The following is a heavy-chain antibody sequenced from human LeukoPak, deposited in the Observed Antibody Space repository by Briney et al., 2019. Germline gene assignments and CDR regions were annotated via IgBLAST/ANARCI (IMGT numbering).Heavy chain of an antibody. CDR2: ISWNSGSI. CDR1: GFTFDDYA. CDR3: AKDIVSYYGSGIDY. V-gene: IGHV3-9*01. J-gene: IGHJ4*02. Sequence: AGGSLRLSCAASGFTFDDYAMHWVRQAPGKGLEWVSGISWNSGSIGYADSVKGRFTISRDNAKNSLYLQMNSLRAEDTALYYCAKDIVSYYGSGIDYWGQGTLVTVSS. D-gene: IGHD3-10*01.